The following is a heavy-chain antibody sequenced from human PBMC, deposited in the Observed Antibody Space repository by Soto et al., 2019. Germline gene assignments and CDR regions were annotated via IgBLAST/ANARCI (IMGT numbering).Heavy chain of an antibody. CDR2: IVPSLDTT. D-gene: IGHD2-8*02. V-gene: IGHV1-69*09. J-gene: IGHJ6*02. CDR1: GGTFSSSG. Sequence: QVQLVQSGTEVKKPGSSVKVSCKASGGTFSSSGFSWVRQAPGQGLEWMGMIVPSLDTTKYAQKFQARVTITAELVTSTAYMELSSLRSEDTAVYYCARWPKTRGTADPSAVDVWGQGTRVIVSS. CDR3: ARWPKTRGTADPSAVDV.